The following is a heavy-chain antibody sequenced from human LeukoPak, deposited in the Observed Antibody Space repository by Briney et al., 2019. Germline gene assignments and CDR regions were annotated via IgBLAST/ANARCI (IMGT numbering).Heavy chain of an antibody. CDR1: GGSISSYY. CDR3: ARGMTTYYYGSGSYHY. V-gene: IGHV4-34*01. J-gene: IGHJ4*02. Sequence: SETLSLTCTVSGGSISSYYWSWIRQPPGKGLEWIGEINHSGSTNYNPSLKSRVTISVDTSKNQFSLKLSSVTAADTAVYYCARGMTTYYYGSGSYHYWGQGTLVTVSS. CDR2: INHSGST. D-gene: IGHD3-10*01.